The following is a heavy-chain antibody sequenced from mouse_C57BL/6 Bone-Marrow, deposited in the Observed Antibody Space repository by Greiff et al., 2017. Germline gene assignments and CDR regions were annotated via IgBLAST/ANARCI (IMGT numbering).Heavy chain of an antibody. D-gene: IGHD1-1*01. CDR1: GFTFSSYG. CDR3: ARLFLRSFFDY. Sequence: EVKLVESGGDLVKPGGSLKLSCAASGFTFSSYGMSWVRQTPDKRLEWVATISSGGSYTYYPDSVKGRFTISRDNAKNTLYLQMSSLKSEDTAMYYCARLFLRSFFDYWGQGTTLTVSS. J-gene: IGHJ2*01. V-gene: IGHV5-6*01. CDR2: ISSGGSYT.